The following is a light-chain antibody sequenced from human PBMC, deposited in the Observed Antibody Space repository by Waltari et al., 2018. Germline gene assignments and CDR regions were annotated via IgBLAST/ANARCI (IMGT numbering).Light chain of an antibody. CDR2: QDI. V-gene: IGLV3-1*01. Sequence: SYGLTQPPSLSVSPGQTATITCSGDTLGDRYVSWYQQKPGQSPVLVISQDIKRPSGIPERFSGSNSGNTATLTLSGTQTMDEADYFCQAWDSNNVVFGGGTRLTIL. CDR3: QAWDSNNVV. CDR1: TLGDRY. J-gene: IGLJ2*01.